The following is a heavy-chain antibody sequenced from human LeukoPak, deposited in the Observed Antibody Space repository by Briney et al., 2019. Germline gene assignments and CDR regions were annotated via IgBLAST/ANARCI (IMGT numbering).Heavy chain of an antibody. CDR3: ASAGYCSSTSCYGPTFDY. J-gene: IGHJ4*02. CDR1: GGSISSSSYY. V-gene: IGHV4-39*01. CDR2: IYYSGST. D-gene: IGHD2-2*01. Sequence: PSETLSLTCTVSGGSISSSSYYWGWIRQPPGKGLEWIGSIYYSGSTYYNPSLKSRVTISVDTSKNQFSLKLSSVTAADTAVYYCASAGYCSSTSCYGPTFDYWGQGTLVTVSS.